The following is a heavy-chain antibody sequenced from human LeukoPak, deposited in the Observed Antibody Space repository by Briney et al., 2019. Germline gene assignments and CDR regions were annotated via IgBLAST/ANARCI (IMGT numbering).Heavy chain of an antibody. CDR1: GYSISSGYY. V-gene: IGHV4-61*01. CDR2: IYYSGST. Sequence: PSETLSLTCTVSGYSISSGYYWSWIRQPPGKGLEWIGYIYYSGSTNYNPSLKSRLALSVDTSNNQFSLRLRSVTAADTAVYYCVRGVGGEYFYFDRWGQGALVTVSA. J-gene: IGHJ4*02. CDR3: VRGVGGEYFYFDR. D-gene: IGHD1-26*01.